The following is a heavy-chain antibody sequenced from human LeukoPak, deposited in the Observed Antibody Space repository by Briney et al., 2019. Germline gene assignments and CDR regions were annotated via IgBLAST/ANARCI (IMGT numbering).Heavy chain of an antibody. CDR1: GYTFTSSV. CDR2: VSTGSGKT. V-gene: IGHV1-18*01. CDR3: ARDLGYCSFGFGLGNCNRKWFDP. J-gene: IGHJ5*02. Sequence: GASVKDSCKASGYTFTSSVISWVRRAHGQGLDWMGWVSTGSGKTNYAQKFQGRVTMTRDTSTNTAYMELKNLRPDDTAIYYCARDLGYCSFGFGLGNCNRKWFDPWGQGTLVSVSS. D-gene: IGHD2-2*03.